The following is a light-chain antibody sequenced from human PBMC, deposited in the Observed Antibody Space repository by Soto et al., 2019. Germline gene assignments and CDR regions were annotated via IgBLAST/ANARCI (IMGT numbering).Light chain of an antibody. CDR2: QDS. Sequence: SYELTQPPSVSVSPGQTASITSSGDKLGDKYACWYQQKPGQSPVLVIYQDSKRPSGIPERFSGSNSGNTATLTISGTQAMDEADYYCQAGDSSVVFGGGTKLTVL. J-gene: IGLJ2*01. CDR1: KLGDKY. V-gene: IGLV3-1*01. CDR3: QAGDSSVV.